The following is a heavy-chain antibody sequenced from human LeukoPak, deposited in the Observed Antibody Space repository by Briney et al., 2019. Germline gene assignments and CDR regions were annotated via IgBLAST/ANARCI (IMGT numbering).Heavy chain of an antibody. CDR1: GFTFSRYA. CDR2: ISKDGSNS. Sequence: PGGSLTLSCAASGFTFSRYAVHGVRQAPGKGLEWVAVISKDGSNSYHADSVKGRFTISRDNSRNTLYLEMDSLRVEDTALCHCVREEYGCVYFDYWGQGILVTVSS. J-gene: IGHJ4*02. CDR3: VREEYGCVYFDY. V-gene: IGHV3-30-3*01. D-gene: IGHD3-10*01.